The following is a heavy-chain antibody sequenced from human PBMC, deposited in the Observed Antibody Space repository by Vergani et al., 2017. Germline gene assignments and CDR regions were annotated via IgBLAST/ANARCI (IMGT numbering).Heavy chain of an antibody. CDR2: ISAYNGNT. CDR3: AILGGNRRDRLPFKQFGY. D-gene: IGHD4-23*01. V-gene: IGHV1-18*04. J-gene: IGHJ4*02. Sequence: QVQLVQSGAEVKTPGASVKVSCKASGYTFTSYGISWVRQAPGQGLEWMGWISAYNGNTNYAQKLQGRVTMTTDTSTSTAYMELRSLRSDDTAVYYCAILGGNRRDRLPFKQFGYWGQGTLVTVSS. CDR1: GYTFTSYG.